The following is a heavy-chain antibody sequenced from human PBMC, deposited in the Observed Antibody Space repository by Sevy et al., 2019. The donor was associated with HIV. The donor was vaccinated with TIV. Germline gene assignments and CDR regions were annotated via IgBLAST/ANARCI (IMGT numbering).Heavy chain of an antibody. D-gene: IGHD1-26*01. CDR2: IWYDGSNE. V-gene: IGHV3-33*06. J-gene: IGHJ4*02. CDR3: VKDVGVGSTRRYADY. Sequence: GGSLRLSCAASGFSFRTYDMHWVRQAPGKGLEWVAGIWYDGSNENHADSVKGRFTISRDNSKNTLYLQMNSLRAEDTAVYYCVKDVGVGSTRRYADYWGQGTLVTVSS. CDR1: GFSFRTYD.